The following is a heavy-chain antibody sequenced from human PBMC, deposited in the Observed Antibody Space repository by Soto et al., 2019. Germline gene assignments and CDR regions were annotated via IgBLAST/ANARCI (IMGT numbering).Heavy chain of an antibody. Sequence: PGGSLRLSCASSGFSFSSYSMNWVRQAPGKGLEWVSSISSSSDYIYYAGSVKGRFTISRDNAKNSLYLQMNSLRAEDTAVYYCARNYGVDYWGQGTLVTVSS. D-gene: IGHD4-17*01. CDR2: ISSSSDYI. V-gene: IGHV3-21*01. J-gene: IGHJ4*02. CDR3: ARNYGVDY. CDR1: GFSFSSYS.